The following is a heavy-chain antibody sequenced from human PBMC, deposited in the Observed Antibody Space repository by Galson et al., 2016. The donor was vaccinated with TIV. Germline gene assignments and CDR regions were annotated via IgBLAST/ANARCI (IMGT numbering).Heavy chain of an antibody. CDR3: AREGLIAVAGPSWFDP. D-gene: IGHD6-13*01. CDR2: INAGNGNT. J-gene: IGHJ5*02. Sequence: SVKVSCKASGYIFTTYAIHWVRQAPGQRLEWMGWINAGNGNTKYSQTFQGRVTFTGDTSASTAYMELSSLRSADTAVYYCAREGLIAVAGPSWFDPWGQGMLVTVSS. V-gene: IGHV1-3*01. CDR1: GYIFTTYA.